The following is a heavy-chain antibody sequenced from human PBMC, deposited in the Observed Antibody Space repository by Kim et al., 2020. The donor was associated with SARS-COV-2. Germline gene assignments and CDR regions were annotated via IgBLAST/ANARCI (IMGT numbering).Heavy chain of an antibody. D-gene: IGHD6-13*01. CDR2: ISYDGSNK. Sequence: GGSLRLSCAASGFTFSSYAMHWVRQAPGKGLEWVAVISYDGSNKYYADSVKGRFTISRDNSKNTLYLQMNSLRAEDTAVYYCARDHGVGSWYFGGMDVWGQGTTVTVSS. CDR3: ARDHGVGSWYFGGMDV. CDR1: GFTFSSYA. J-gene: IGHJ6*02. V-gene: IGHV3-30-3*01.